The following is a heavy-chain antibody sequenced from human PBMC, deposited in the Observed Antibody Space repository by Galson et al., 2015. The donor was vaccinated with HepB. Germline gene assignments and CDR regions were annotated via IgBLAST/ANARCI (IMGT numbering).Heavy chain of an antibody. J-gene: IGHJ4*02. CDR2: LTGSGGST. CDR1: GFTFSSYA. Sequence: SLRLSCAASGFTFSSYAMSWVRQAPGKGLEWVSGLTGSGGSTYYADSVKGRFTISRDNSKNTLYLQMNSLRAEDTAVYYCAKGWTGNIVSQGQFDYWGQGTLVTVSS. CDR3: AKGWTGNIVSQGQFDY. V-gene: IGHV3-23*01. D-gene: IGHD5/OR15-5a*01.